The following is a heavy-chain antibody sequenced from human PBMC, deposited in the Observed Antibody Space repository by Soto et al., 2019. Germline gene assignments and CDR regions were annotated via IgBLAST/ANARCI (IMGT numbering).Heavy chain of an antibody. CDR2: ISYDGSNK. D-gene: IGHD5-18*01. V-gene: IGHV3-30*03. CDR3: ARGVPGSYG. CDR1: GFTFSSYG. J-gene: IGHJ4*02. Sequence: QVQLVESGGGVVQPGRSLRLSCAASGFTFSSYGMHWVRQAPGKGLEWVAVISYDGSNKYYADSVKGRFTISRDNSKNTLYLQMNSLRAEDTAVYYCARGVPGSYGWGQGTLVTVSS.